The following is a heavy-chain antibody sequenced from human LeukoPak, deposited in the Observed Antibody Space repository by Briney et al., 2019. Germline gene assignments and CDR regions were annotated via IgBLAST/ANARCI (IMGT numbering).Heavy chain of an antibody. J-gene: IGHJ4*02. CDR3: ARGAGSSWYFYFDY. V-gene: IGHV3-23*01. Sequence: PGGSLRLSCAASGFTFSSYAMSWVRQAPGKGLEWVSAISGSGGSTYYADSVKGRFTISRDNSKNTLYLQMNSLRVEDTAVYHCARGAGSSWYFYFDYWGQGTLVTVSS. CDR2: ISGSGGST. CDR1: GFTFSSYA. D-gene: IGHD6-13*01.